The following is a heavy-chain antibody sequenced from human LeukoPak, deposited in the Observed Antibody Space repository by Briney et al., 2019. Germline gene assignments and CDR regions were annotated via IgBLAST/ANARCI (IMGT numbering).Heavy chain of an antibody. CDR3: ARGGGIPDPDYYYYYYMDV. V-gene: IGHV4-4*07. D-gene: IGHD2-2*02. CDR2: IYSSGRT. J-gene: IGHJ6*03. Sequence: SETLSLTCIVSGGSISSYYWSWIRQPAGKGLEWIGRIYSSGRTNYNASLKSRVTMSVDTSKNQFSLKLSSVTAADTAVYYCARGGGIPDPDYYYYYYMDVRGKGTTVTVSS. CDR1: GGSISSYY.